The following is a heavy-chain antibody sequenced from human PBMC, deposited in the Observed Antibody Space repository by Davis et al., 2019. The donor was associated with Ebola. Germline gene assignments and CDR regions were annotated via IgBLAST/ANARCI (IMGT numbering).Heavy chain of an antibody. CDR3: AKVVGVATLPST. D-gene: IGHD2-15*01. CDR1: GFTFSSYA. J-gene: IGHJ5*02. CDR2: ISGSGGST. V-gene: IGHV3-23*01. Sequence: GESLKISCAASGFTFSSYAMHWVRQAPGKGLEWVSTISGSGGSTNYVDSVKGRFTISRDNSKNTLYLQLNSLRAEDTAVYYCAKVVGVATLPSTWGRGTLVTVSS.